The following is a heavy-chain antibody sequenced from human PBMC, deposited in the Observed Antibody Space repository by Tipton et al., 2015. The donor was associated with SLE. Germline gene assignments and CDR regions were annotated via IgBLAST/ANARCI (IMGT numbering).Heavy chain of an antibody. CDR1: GGSISCSSYY. CDR2: IYDSKST. Sequence: TLSLTCTVSGGSISCSSYYWSWNRQHPGKGLEWIGYIYDSKSTYYNPSLKSRLTMSADTYKNQISLKLSSVSAADTAVYYCVRGPKDVWGQGTTVTVSS. J-gene: IGHJ6*02. V-gene: IGHV4-31*03. CDR3: VRGPKDV.